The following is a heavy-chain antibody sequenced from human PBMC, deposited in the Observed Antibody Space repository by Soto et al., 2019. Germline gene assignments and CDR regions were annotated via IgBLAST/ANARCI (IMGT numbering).Heavy chain of an antibody. CDR1: GGSVSSGSYY. V-gene: IGHV4-61*01. D-gene: IGHD2-21*02. J-gene: IGHJ4*02. CDR3: ARESMYGGNSDAYFDY. Sequence: SETLSLTCSVSGGSVSSGSYYWSWIRQPPGKGLEWIGYIYYSGSTNYNPSLKSRVTISVDTSKNQFSLKLSSVTAADTAVYYCARESMYGGNSDAYFDYWGQGTLVTVSS. CDR2: IYYSGST.